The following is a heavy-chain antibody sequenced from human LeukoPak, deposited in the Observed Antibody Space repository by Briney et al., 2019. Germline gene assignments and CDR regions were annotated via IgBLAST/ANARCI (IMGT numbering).Heavy chain of an antibody. V-gene: IGHV4-39*01. D-gene: IGHD3-22*01. CDR1: GGSISSSSYY. Sequence: SETLSLTCTVSGGSISSSSYYWGWIRQPPGKGLEWIGSIYYSGSTYYNPSLKSRVTISVDTSKNQFSLKLSSVTAADTAVYYCASPFLSYYYDSAPGNWGQGTLVTVSS. J-gene: IGHJ4*02. CDR2: IYYSGST. CDR3: ASPFLSYYYDSAPGN.